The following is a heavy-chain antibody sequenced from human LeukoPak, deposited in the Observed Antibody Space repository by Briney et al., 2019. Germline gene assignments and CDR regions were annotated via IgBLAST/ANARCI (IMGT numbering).Heavy chain of an antibody. J-gene: IGHJ3*02. D-gene: IGHD2-2*01. Sequence: PSETLSLTCTVSGGSIISYSWSWIRQPAGKGLEWIGRLFSSGNTNYNPSLKSRVTMSVDTSKNQFSLKLNSVTAADTAVYYCARDGRPPKGYCSSTSCLNAFDIRGQGTMVTVSS. CDR3: ARDGRPPKGYCSSTSCLNAFDI. CDR2: LFSSGNT. V-gene: IGHV4-4*07. CDR1: GGSIISYS.